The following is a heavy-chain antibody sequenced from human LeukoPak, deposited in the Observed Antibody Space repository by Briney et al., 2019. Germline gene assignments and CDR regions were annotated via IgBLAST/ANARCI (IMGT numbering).Heavy chain of an antibody. D-gene: IGHD2-15*01. V-gene: IGHV3-21*04. Sequence: PGGSLRLSCAASGFTFSSYSMNWVRQAPGKGLEWVSSISSSSSYIYYADSVKGRFTISRDNAKNSLYLQMNSLRTEDTALYYCAKKDPDAFDIWGQGTMVTVSS. J-gene: IGHJ3*02. CDR1: GFTFSSYS. CDR3: AKKDPDAFDI. CDR2: ISSSSSYI.